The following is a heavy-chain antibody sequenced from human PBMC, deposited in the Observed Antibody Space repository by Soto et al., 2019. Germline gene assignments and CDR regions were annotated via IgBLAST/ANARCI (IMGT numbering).Heavy chain of an antibody. J-gene: IGHJ6*02. D-gene: IGHD6-6*01. V-gene: IGHV3-30*03. CDR3: ATDHSTAPPSIATRWEVGNYYYYGMDV. CDR2: ISYDGSNK. CDR1: GFTFSSYG. Sequence: GGSLRLSCAASGFTFSSYGMHWVRQAPGKGLEWVAVISYDGSNKYYADSVKGRFTISRDNSKNTLYLQMNSLRAEDTAVVYCATDHSTAPPSIATRWEVGNYYYYGMDVWGQGTTVTVSS.